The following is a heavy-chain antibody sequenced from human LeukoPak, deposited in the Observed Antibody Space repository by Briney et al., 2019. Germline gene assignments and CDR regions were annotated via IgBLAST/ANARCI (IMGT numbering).Heavy chain of an antibody. CDR2: IYYSGST. J-gene: IGHJ4*02. Sequence: SETLSLTCTVSGGSISSYYWSWIRQPPGKGLEWIGYIYYSGSTNYNPSLKSRVTISVDTSKNQFSLKLSSVTAADTAVYYCARRPANGSGGFSDDYWGQGTLVTVSS. V-gene: IGHV4-59*08. CDR1: GGSISSYY. CDR3: ARRPANGSGGFSDDY. D-gene: IGHD3-10*01.